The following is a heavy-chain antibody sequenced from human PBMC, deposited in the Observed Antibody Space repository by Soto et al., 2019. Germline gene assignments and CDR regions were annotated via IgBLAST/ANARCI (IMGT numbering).Heavy chain of an antibody. CDR2: IYYSGST. CDR3: ARQGAAVANGMDV. CDR1: GGSISSYY. D-gene: IGHD6-13*01. V-gene: IGHV4-59*08. Sequence: PSETLSLTCTVSGGSISSYYWSWIRQPPGKGLEWIGYIYYSGSTNYNPSLKSRVTISVDTSKNQFSLKLSSVTAADTAVYYCARQGAAVANGMDVWGQGTTVTVSS. J-gene: IGHJ6*02.